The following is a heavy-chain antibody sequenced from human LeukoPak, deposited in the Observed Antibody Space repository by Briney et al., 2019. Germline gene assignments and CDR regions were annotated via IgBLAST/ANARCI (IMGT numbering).Heavy chain of an antibody. CDR2: ISYDGSNK. CDR3: AKDRQYSNSHCFDY. V-gene: IGHV3-30-3*01. CDR1: GFTFSSYA. J-gene: IGHJ4*02. D-gene: IGHD6-6*01. Sequence: GGSLRLSCAASGFTFSSYAMHWVRQAPGKGLEWVAVISYDGSNKYYADSVKGRFTISRDNSKNTLYLQMDSLRAEDTAVYYCAKDRQYSNSHCFDYWGQGILVTVSS.